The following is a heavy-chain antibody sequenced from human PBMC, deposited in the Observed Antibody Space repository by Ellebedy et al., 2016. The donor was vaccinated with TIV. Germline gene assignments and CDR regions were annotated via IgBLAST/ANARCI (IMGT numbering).Heavy chain of an antibody. J-gene: IGHJ4*02. D-gene: IGHD5-12*01. Sequence: GGSLRLXXAVSGFTFGRYWMSWVRQAPGKGLEWVANINQGGNERYYVDSVRGRFIISRDNAKNSVFLQVNGLRADDTATYYCTTVGYNGYDRDNWGQGTLVTVSS. CDR3: TTVGYNGYDRDN. CDR2: INQGGNER. CDR1: GFTFGRYW. V-gene: IGHV3-7*01.